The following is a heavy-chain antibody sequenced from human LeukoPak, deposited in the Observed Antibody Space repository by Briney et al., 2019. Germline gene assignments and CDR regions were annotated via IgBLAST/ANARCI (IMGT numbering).Heavy chain of an antibody. J-gene: IGHJ4*02. CDR2: IDNNGDDT. Sequence: PGGSLRLSCSASGFTFSNYAMHWVRQAPGKGLEYVSAIDNNGDDTYYADSVRGRFTISRDNSKDTLHLQMSSLRPEDTAVYYCVKDRYYGSGRYTFDFWGRGTLGTVSS. CDR3: VKDRYYGSGRYTFDF. D-gene: IGHD3-10*01. V-gene: IGHV3-64D*06. CDR1: GFTFSNYA.